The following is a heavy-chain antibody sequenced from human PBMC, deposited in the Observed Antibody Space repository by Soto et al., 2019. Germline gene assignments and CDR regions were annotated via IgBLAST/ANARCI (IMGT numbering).Heavy chain of an antibody. J-gene: IGHJ3*01. CDR1: GGSISSGAYY. V-gene: IGHV4-31*03. D-gene: IGHD5-12*01. CDR2: IYYSGST. CDR3: ARARLRAVYAFDF. Sequence: SETLSLTCTVSGGSISSGAYYWSWVRQHPGKGLEWIGYIYYSGSTHFSPSLKSRLTISVDTSKNQFSLKLSSVTAADTAMYYCARARLRAVYAFDFWGQGTMVTVSS.